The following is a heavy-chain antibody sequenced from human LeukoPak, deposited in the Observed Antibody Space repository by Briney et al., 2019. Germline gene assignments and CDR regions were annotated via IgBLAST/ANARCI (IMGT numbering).Heavy chain of an antibody. Sequence: KPSETLSLTCTVSGGSISSYHWSWIRQPAGKGLEWIGRIYTSGSTNYNPSLKSRVTMSVDTSKNQFSLKLSSVTAADTAVYYCARALDNSGYNYYYYMDVWGKGTTVTVSS. J-gene: IGHJ6*03. V-gene: IGHV4-4*07. CDR1: GGSISSYH. CDR3: ARALDNSGYNYYYYMDV. CDR2: IYTSGST. D-gene: IGHD3-22*01.